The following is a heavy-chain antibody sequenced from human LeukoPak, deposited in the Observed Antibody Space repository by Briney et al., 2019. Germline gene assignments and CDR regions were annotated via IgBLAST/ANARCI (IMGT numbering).Heavy chain of an antibody. J-gene: IGHJ5*02. V-gene: IGHV4-34*01. CDR3: ARHRRGFGGDNWFDP. CDR1: GGSFSGYY. CDR2: INHSGST. D-gene: IGHD3-10*01. Sequence: NTSETLSLTCAVYGGSFSGYYWSWIRQPPGKGLEWIGEINHSGSTNYNPSLKSRVTISVDTSKNQFSLKLSSVTAADTAVYYCARHRRGFGGDNWFDPWGQGTLVTVSS.